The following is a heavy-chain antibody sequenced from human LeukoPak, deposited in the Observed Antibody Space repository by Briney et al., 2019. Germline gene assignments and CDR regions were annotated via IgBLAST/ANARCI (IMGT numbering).Heavy chain of an antibody. CDR2: ISGSGGST. J-gene: IGHJ6*02. V-gene: IGHV3-23*01. CDR3: AKDKPYWLRYFDWLSDPSYGMDV. D-gene: IGHD3-9*01. Sequence: GGPLRLSCAASGFTFSSYAMSWVRQAPGKGLEWVSAISGSGGSTYYADSVKGRFTISRDNSKNTLYLQMNSLRAEDTAVYYCAKDKPYWLRYFDWLSDPSYGMDVWGQGTTVTVSS. CDR1: GFTFSSYA.